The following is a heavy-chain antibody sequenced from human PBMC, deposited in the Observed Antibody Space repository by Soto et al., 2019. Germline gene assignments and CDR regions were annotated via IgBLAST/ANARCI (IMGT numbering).Heavy chain of an antibody. Sequence: GGSLRLSCAASGFTFSSYGMHWVRQAPGKGLEWVAVIWYDGSNKYYADSVKGRFTISRDNSKNTLYLQMNSLRAEDTAVYYCARGGPWELSHFDYWGQGTLVTVSS. CDR3: ARGGPWELSHFDY. D-gene: IGHD1-26*01. J-gene: IGHJ4*02. V-gene: IGHV3-30*19. CDR1: GFTFSSYG. CDR2: IWYDGSNK.